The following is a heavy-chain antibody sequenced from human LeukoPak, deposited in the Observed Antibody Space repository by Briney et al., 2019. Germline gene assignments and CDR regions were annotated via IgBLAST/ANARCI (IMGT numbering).Heavy chain of an antibody. CDR2: ISSSGSTI. CDR1: GFTFSDYY. CDR3: ARDRYYDSSGYWNY. Sequence: GGSLRLSCAASGFTFSDYYMSWIRQAPGKGLEWVPYISSSGSTIYYADSVKGRFTISRDNAKNSLYLQMNSLRVEDTAVYYCARDRYYDSSGYWNYWGQGTLVTVSS. V-gene: IGHV3-11*01. J-gene: IGHJ4*02. D-gene: IGHD3-22*01.